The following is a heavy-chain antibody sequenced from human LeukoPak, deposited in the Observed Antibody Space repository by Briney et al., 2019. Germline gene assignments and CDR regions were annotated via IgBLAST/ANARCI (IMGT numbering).Heavy chain of an antibody. CDR2: IIPIFGTA. D-gene: IGHD3-16*02. Sequence: ASVKVSCKASGGTFSSYAISWVRQAPGQGLEWMGGIIPIFGTANYAQKFQGRVTITADESTSTAYMELSSLRSEDTAVYYCARGGRHNDYVWGSYRHYWGQGTLVTVSS. CDR3: ARGGRHNDYVWGSYRHY. V-gene: IGHV1-69*13. CDR1: GGTFSSYA. J-gene: IGHJ4*02.